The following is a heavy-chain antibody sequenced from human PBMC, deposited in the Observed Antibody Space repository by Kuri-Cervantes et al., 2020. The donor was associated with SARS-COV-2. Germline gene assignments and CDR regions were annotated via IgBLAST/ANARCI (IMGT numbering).Heavy chain of an antibody. D-gene: IGHD4/OR15-4a*01. CDR3: ARDPNANHNNWFDP. Sequence: GSLRLSCTVPGGSISSHYWSWIRKPPGKGLEWIGYIYYSGSTNYNPSLKSRVTISVDTSKNQFSLKLSSVTAADTAVYYCARDPNANHNNWFDPWGQGTLVTVSS. J-gene: IGHJ5*02. CDR1: GGSISSHY. CDR2: IYYSGST. V-gene: IGHV4-59*11.